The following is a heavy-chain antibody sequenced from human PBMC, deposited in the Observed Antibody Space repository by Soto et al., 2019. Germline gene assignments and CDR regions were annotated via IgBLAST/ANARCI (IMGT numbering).Heavy chain of an antibody. CDR1: GYTFTSYG. CDR3: ARVAVSNYGDPRCCDY. V-gene: IGHV1-18*01. D-gene: IGHD4-17*01. J-gene: IGHJ4*02. Sequence: QVQLVQSGAEVKKPGASVKVSCKASGYTFTSYGISWVRQAPGQGLEWMGWISAYNGNTNYAQKLQGRVTMTTDTSTSTDYMELRILRSDDTAVYYCARVAVSNYGDPRCCDYWGQGTLVTVSS. CDR2: ISAYNGNT.